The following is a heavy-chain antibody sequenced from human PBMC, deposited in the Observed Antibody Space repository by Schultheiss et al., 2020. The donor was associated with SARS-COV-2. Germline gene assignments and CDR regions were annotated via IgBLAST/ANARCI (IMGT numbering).Heavy chain of an antibody. CDR1: GYSISSGYY. Sequence: SETLSLTCTVSGYSISSGYYWGWIRQPPGKGLEWIGSIYHSGSTYYNPSLKSRVTISVDTSKNQFSLKLSSVTAADTAVYYCARQSGYCSSTSCSWNWFDPWGQGTLVTVSS. J-gene: IGHJ5*02. D-gene: IGHD2-2*03. CDR2: IYHSGST. CDR3: ARQSGYCSSTSCSWNWFDP. V-gene: IGHV4-38-2*02.